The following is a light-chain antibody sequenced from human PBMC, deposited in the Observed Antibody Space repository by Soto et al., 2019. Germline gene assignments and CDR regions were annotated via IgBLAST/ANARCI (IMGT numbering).Light chain of an antibody. CDR1: QSISSW. CDR2: DAS. CDR3: QQYNSYSWT. V-gene: IGKV1-5*01. Sequence: DIHMTLSPSTLSASVGYRVTITCRASQSISSWLAWYQQKQGKAPKLLIYDASSLESGVPSRFSGSGYGTEFNLTISSLQTDDFATYYCQQYNSYSWTFGQGTKVDIK. J-gene: IGKJ1*01.